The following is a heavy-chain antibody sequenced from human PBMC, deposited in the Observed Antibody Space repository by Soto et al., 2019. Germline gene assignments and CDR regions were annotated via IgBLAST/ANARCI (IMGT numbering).Heavy chain of an antibody. CDR1: GGSDSTGSKY. CDR2: IYYSGST. V-gene: IGHV4-61*01. D-gene: IGHD3-22*01. Sequence: SAALSLTRTVSGGSDSTGSKYWRWIRPPPGNGLAWIGYIYYSGSTNYNPSLKSRVTISVDTSKNQFSLKLSSVTAADTAVYYCARDSKYYYDSSDYHPKGAFDIWGQGTMVT. J-gene: IGHJ3*02. CDR3: ARDSKYYYDSSDYHPKGAFDI.